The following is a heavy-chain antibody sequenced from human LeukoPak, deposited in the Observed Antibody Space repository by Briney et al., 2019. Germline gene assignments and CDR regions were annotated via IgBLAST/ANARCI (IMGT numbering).Heavy chain of an antibody. J-gene: IGHJ4*02. D-gene: IGHD3-10*01. CDR1: GASISSGSNY. CDR3: ARERRITMVRGGIRSDY. V-gene: IGHV4-39*07. CDR2: IYSSGST. Sequence: PSETLSLTCSVSGASISSGSNYWGWIRQPPGKTLEWIGSIYSSGSTYYNPSLKSRVTISVDTSKNQFSLKLSSVTAADTAVYYCARERRITMVRGGIRSDYWGQGTLVTVSS.